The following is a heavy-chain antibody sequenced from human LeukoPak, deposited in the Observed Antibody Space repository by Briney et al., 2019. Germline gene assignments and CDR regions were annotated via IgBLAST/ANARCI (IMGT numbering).Heavy chain of an antibody. J-gene: IGHJ5*02. CDR2: IYYSGST. D-gene: IGHD3-22*01. Sequence: SETLSLTCTVSGGSISSYYWSWIRQPPGKGLEWIGYIYYSGSTNYNPSLKSRVTISVDTSKNQFSLKLSSVTAADTAVYYCARGVVNNWFDPWGQGTLVTVSS. CDR3: ARGVVNNWFDP. CDR1: GGSISSYY. V-gene: IGHV4-59*08.